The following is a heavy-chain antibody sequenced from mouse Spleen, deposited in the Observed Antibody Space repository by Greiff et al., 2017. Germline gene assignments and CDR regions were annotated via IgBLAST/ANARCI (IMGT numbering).Heavy chain of an antibody. D-gene: IGHD2-14*01. CDR1: GYSITSGYY. Sequence: VQLKESGPGLVKPSQSLSLTCSVTGYSITSGYYWKWIRQFPGNKLEWMGYISYDGSNNYNPSLKNRISITRDTSKNQFFLKLNSVTTEDTATYYCAREGGYYRYGGYFDVWGAGTTVTVSS. CDR3: AREGGYYRYGGYFDV. J-gene: IGHJ1*01. CDR2: ISYDGSN. V-gene: IGHV3-6*01.